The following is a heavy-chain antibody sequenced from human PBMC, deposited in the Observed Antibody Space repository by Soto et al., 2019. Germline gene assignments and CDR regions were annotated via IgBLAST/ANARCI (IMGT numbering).Heavy chain of an antibody. V-gene: IGHV1-3*01. CDR2: INAGNGNT. CDR3: ARDYLDIVVVPAAITWFDP. D-gene: IGHD2-2*01. CDR1: GYTFTSYA. Sequence: GASVKVSCKASGYTFTSYAMHWVRQAPGQRLEWMGWINAGNGNTKYSQKFQGRVTITRDTSASTAYMELSSLRSEDTAVYYCARDYLDIVVVPAAITWFDPWGQGTLVTVSS. J-gene: IGHJ5*02.